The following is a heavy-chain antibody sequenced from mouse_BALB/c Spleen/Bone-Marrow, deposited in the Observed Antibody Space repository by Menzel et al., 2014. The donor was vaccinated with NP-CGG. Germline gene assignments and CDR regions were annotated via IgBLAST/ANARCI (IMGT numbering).Heavy chain of an antibody. CDR1: GYTFTSYY. V-gene: IGHV1S16*01. CDR2: INPSNGGT. Sequence: QVQLQQSGAELVKPGASVKLSCKASGYTFTSYYMYWVKQRPGQGLEWIGEINPSNGGTNFNEKFKSKATLTVDKSSSAAYMQLSSLTSEVPAVYYCTRGRRDAMDYWGQGTSVTVSS. CDR3: TRGRRDAMDY. J-gene: IGHJ4*01.